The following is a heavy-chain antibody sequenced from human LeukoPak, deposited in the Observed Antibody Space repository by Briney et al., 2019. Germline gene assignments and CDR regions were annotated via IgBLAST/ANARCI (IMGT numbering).Heavy chain of an antibody. CDR2: INHSGST. CDR1: GGSFSGYY. D-gene: IGHD3-10*01. Sequence: SETLSLTCAVYGGSFSGYYWSWIRQPPGKGLEWIGEINHSGSTNYNPSLKSRVTISVDTSKNQSSLKLSSVTAADTAVYYCARDNSYYYGSGSYRAWFDPWGQGTLVTVSS. V-gene: IGHV4-34*01. CDR3: ARDNSYYYGSGSYRAWFDP. J-gene: IGHJ5*02.